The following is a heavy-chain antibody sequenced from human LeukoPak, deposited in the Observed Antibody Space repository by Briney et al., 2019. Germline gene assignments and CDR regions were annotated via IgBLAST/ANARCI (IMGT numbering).Heavy chain of an antibody. CDR1: GYSFINYY. D-gene: IGHD3-10*01. CDR3: ARGEYYGSGSYLVDYYATDA. Sequence: GASVKVSCKASGYSFINYYLHWVRQAPGQGLEWMGIINPSDGSASYAQRFQGRLTMTRETSTSTVYMELSSLNSEDTAVYYCARGEYYGSGSYLVDYYATDAWGKGTTVTVSS. CDR2: INPSDGSA. V-gene: IGHV1-46*01. J-gene: IGHJ6*04.